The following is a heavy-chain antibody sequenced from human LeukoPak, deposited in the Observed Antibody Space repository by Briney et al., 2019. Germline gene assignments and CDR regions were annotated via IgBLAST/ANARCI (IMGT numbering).Heavy chain of an antibody. Sequence: GGSLRLSCAASGFTFSSYGMHWVRQAPGKGLEWVAVISYDGSNKYYADSVKGRFTISRDNSKNTLYLQMNSLRAEDTAVYYCARSTVITDYFDYWGQGTLVTVSS. V-gene: IGHV3-30*03. D-gene: IGHD4-17*01. CDR3: ARSTVITDYFDY. CDR1: GFTFSSYG. J-gene: IGHJ4*02. CDR2: ISYDGSNK.